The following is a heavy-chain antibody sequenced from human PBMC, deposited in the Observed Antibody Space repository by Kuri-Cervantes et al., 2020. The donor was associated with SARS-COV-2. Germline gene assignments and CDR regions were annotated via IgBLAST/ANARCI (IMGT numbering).Heavy chain of an antibody. V-gene: IGHV1-46*01. CDR3: ARDGDYSNYGMYYFDY. D-gene: IGHD4-11*01. CDR1: GYTFTSYY. Sequence: ASVKVSCKASGYTFTSYYMHWVRQAPGQGLEWMGIINPSGGSTSYAQKFQGRVTMTRDTSTSTVYMELSSLRSEDKAVYYCARDGDYSNYGMYYFDYWGQGTLVTVSS. CDR2: INPSGGST. J-gene: IGHJ4*02.